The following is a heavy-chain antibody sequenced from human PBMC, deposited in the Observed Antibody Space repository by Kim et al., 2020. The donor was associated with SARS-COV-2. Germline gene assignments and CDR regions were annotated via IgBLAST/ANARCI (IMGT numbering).Heavy chain of an antibody. Sequence: ASVKVSCKASGYTFTSYGISWVRQAPGQGLEWMGWISAYNGNTNYAQKLQGRVTMTTDTSTSTAYMELRSLRSDDTAVYYCARVGPYYYDSSGYYDDYWGQGTLVTVSS. J-gene: IGHJ4*02. V-gene: IGHV1-18*01. CDR3: ARVGPYYYDSSGYYDDY. CDR2: ISAYNGNT. D-gene: IGHD3-22*01. CDR1: GYTFTSYG.